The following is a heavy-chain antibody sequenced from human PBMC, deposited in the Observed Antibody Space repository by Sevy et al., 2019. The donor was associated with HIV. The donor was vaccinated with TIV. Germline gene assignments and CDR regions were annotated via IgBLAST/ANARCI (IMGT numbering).Heavy chain of an antibody. V-gene: IGHV3-23*01. Sequence: GGSLRLSCAASGFPFSNYAMSWVRQAPGKGLEWVSTLIGGGSRTYYADSVTGRFIISRDNSRNTLYLQMNSLRAEDMAIYYCAKRRVQSGLSGGGANYGMDVCGRGTKVTVSS. CDR1: GFPFSNYA. D-gene: IGHD2-8*02. J-gene: IGHJ6*02. CDR3: AKRRVQSGLSGGGANYGMDV. CDR2: LIGGGSRT.